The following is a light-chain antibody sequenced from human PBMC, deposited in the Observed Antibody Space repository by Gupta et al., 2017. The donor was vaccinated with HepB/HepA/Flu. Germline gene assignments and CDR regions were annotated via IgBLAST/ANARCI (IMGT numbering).Light chain of an antibody. CDR2: GAS. Sequence: EIVLTQSPGTLSLSPGERATLSCRASQSVSNNYLAWYQQKPGQAPRLLIYGASFRATGIPDRFSGSGSGTDFTLTINRLEPEDFAVYYCQQYDNSPDTFGQGTQVEIK. V-gene: IGKV3-20*01. CDR3: QQYDNSPDT. J-gene: IGKJ1*01. CDR1: QSVSNNY.